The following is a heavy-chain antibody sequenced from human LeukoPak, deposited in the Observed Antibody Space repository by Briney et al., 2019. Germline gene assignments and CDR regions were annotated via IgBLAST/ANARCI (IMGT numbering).Heavy chain of an antibody. J-gene: IGHJ4*02. CDR1: AYTFTGYY. Sequence: ASVKVSCKASAYTFTGYYIHWGREAPGQGVEWMGWINPKSGGTNYAQKFQGRVTMTRDTSISTAYMELSRLRSDDPAVYYCARGPHWDPHFDYWGQGTLVTVSS. CDR3: ARGPHWDPHFDY. CDR2: INPKSGGT. V-gene: IGHV1-2*02. D-gene: IGHD7-27*01.